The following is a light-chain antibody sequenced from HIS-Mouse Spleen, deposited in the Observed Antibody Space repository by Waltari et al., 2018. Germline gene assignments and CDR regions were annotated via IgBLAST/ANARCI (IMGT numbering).Light chain of an antibody. CDR1: SSDVGSYNL. J-gene: IGLJ2*01. CDR3: CSYAGSSTVV. V-gene: IGLV2-23*01. Sequence: QSALTQPASVSGSPGQSNTIPCTGTSSDVGSYNLVSWYQQHPGKAPKLMLYEGSKRPSGVSNRFSGSKSGNTASLTISGLQAEDEADYYCCSYAGSSTVVFGGGTKLTVL. CDR2: EGS.